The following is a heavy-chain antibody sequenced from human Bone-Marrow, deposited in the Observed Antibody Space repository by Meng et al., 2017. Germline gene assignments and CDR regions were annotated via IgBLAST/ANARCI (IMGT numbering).Heavy chain of an antibody. CDR3: ARIPVKEREITTFGY. J-gene: IGHJ4*02. Sequence: GESLKISCVGSDFNFKTFPMSWVRLAPGKGLEWVSSITAGGENTYYGDSVQGHFTVSRDNSENTVYLQMNSLRAEDTALYYCARIPVKEREITTFGYWGQGTLVTVSS. CDR1: DFNFKTFP. CDR2: ITAGGENT. D-gene: IGHD3-16*01. V-gene: IGHV3-23*02.